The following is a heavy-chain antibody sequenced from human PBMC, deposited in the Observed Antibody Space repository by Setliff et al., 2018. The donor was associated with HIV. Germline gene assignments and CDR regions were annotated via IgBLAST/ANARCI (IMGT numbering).Heavy chain of an antibody. D-gene: IGHD3-10*01. CDR3: AKGTYYSGSGSYHHQGWVVDY. J-gene: IGHJ4*02. CDR2: ISTSGNT. V-gene: IGHV3-23*01. CDR1: GFTFSSYA. Sequence: RLSCAASGFTFSSYAMSWVRQAPGRGLEWVSAISTSGNTYYADSVKGRFTISRDNSKNTLYLQMNSLRAEDTAVYYCAKGTYYSGSGSYHHQGWVVDYWGQGTLVTVSS.